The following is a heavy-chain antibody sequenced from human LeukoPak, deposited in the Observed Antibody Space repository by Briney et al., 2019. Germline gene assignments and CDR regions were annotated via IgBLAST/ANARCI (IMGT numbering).Heavy chain of an antibody. CDR2: IYYSGST. Sequence: SETLSLTCTVSGGSISSYYWNWIRQPPGKGLEWIGYIYYSGSTNYNPSLKSRVTISVDTSKNQFSLKLSSVTAADTAVYYCARESVVELERTYYFDYWGQGTLVTVSS. CDR3: ARESVVELERTYYFDY. J-gene: IGHJ4*02. CDR1: GGSISSYY. V-gene: IGHV4-59*01. D-gene: IGHD1-26*01.